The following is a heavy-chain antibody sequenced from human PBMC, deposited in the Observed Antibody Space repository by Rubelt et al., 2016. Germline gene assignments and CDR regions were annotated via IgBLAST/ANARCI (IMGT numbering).Heavy chain of an antibody. V-gene: IGHV3-30*02. CDR3: ARGQGFGNLFVY. Sequence: FSDYGMHWVRQAPGKGLEWVAFIRYDGTNKYYADSVKGRFTISRDNPKNTLDLQMDSLRAEDTAVYYCARGQGFGNLFVYWGQGTLVTVSS. D-gene: IGHD3-10*01. CDR2: IRYDGTNK. J-gene: IGHJ4*02. CDR1: FSDYG.